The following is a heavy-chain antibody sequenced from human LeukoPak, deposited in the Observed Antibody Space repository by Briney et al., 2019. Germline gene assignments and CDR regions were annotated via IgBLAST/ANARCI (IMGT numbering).Heavy chain of an antibody. V-gene: IGHV3-53*01. CDR1: GFTVSTNC. J-gene: IGHJ4*02. D-gene: IGHD3-9*01. CDR3: ARGLQGYYDSLTGYYRGRYYFDY. CDR2: ITGSGSDA. Sequence: GGSLRLSCVVSGFTVSTNCMSWVRQAPGKGLEWVSVITGSGSDADYADSVKGRFTISRDNSQNTVHLQMNSLRAEDTAVYYCARGLQGYYDSLTGYYRGRYYFDYWGQGTLVTVSS.